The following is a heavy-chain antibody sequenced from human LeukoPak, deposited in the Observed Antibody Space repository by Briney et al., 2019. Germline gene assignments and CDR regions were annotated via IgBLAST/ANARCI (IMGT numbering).Heavy chain of an antibody. CDR3: ARGSPMYYYYYYMDV. CDR1: GGTFISYA. J-gene: IGHJ6*03. Sequence: ASVKVSCKASGGTFISYAISWVRQAPGQGLEWMGGIIPIFGTANYAQKFQGRVTITADKSTSTAYMELSSLRSEDTAVYYCARGSPMYYYYYYMDVWGKGTTVTVSS. CDR2: IIPIFGTA. V-gene: IGHV1-69*06.